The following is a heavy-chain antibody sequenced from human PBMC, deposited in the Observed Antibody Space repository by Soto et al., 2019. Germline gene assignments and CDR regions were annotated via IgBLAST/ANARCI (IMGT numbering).Heavy chain of an antibody. CDR3: AKDPYYDGSGYYDY. CDR2: ISNDGSNK. Sequence: QVQLVESGGGVVQPGRSLRLSCAASGFTFSSYGMHWVRQAPGKGLEWVTVISNDGSNKDFADSVKGRFTISRDNSKNTMYLQMNSLRAEDTAVYYCAKDPYYDGSGYYDYWGQGTLVTVSS. D-gene: IGHD3-22*01. J-gene: IGHJ4*02. V-gene: IGHV3-30*18. CDR1: GFTFSSYG.